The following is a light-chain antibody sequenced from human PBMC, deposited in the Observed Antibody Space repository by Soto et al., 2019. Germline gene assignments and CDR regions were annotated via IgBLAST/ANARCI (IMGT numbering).Light chain of an antibody. Sequence: EIVLTQSPGTLSLSPGERATLSCRASESIDNNFLAWYQQKPGQAPRFLIYHASGRATGIPNRFSGSGSGTDFTLTISSQEPADFAVYYCQQYGRAPPSFGPGTKVDVK. CDR2: HAS. CDR3: QQYGRAPPS. V-gene: IGKV3-20*01. CDR1: ESIDNNF. J-gene: IGKJ3*01.